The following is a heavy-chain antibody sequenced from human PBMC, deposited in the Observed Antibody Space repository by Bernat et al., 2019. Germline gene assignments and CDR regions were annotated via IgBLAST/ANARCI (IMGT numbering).Heavy chain of an antibody. Sequence: EVQLVEAGGGVIQPGGSLRLSCAPSGFIFHAYVMHWVRQAPGMGLEWVSRISHDSSATSYVDSVKGRFTISRDNSKNSLYLQMNSLRVEDTALYYCVSDNTNWAFDYWGRGTLVTVSS. V-gene: IGHV3-43*02. CDR1: GFIFHAYV. CDR2: ISHDSSAT. CDR3: VSDNTNWAFDY. J-gene: IGHJ4*02. D-gene: IGHD7-27*01.